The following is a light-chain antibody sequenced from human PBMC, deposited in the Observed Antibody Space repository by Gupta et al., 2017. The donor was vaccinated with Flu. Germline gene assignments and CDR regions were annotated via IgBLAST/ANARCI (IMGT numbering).Light chain of an antibody. Sequence: DIQLIQSPSSVSASVGDRVTINWGASQGIGNWLAWYQQRLGKAPNLLIYAASAVKGVVPSSFSGSCSGTDFTLTISSQHPEYFANYYCQHQINFPFSFGQGTKLEIK. CDR3: QHQINFPFS. CDR2: AAS. CDR1: QGIGNW. J-gene: IGKJ2*01. V-gene: IGKV1-12*01.